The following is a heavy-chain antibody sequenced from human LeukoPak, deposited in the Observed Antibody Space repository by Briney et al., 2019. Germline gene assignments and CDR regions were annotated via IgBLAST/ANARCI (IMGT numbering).Heavy chain of an antibody. V-gene: IGHV3-66*01. J-gene: IGHJ2*01. CDR3: ARDAYYYDSSGYSDWYFDL. Sequence: GGSLRLSCAASGFTFSSNYMSWVRQAPGKGLEWVSVIYSGGSTYYADSVKGKSTISRDNSKNSLYLQMNSLSAENTAVYYCARDAYYYDSSGYSDWYFDLWGRGTLVTVSS. D-gene: IGHD3-22*01. CDR1: GFTFSSNY. CDR2: IYSGGST.